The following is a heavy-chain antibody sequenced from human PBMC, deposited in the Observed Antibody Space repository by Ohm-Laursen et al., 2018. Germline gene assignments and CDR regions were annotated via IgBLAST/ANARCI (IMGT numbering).Heavy chain of an antibody. Sequence: SLRLSCAASGFTFSSYGMHWVRQAPGKGLEWVAVISYDGSNKYYADSVKGRFTISRDNTKNTLYLQMNSLRAEDTALYYCASRSPALDYWGQGTPVTVSS. J-gene: IGHJ4*02. CDR1: GFTFSSYG. V-gene: IGHV3-30*03. CDR2: ISYDGSNK. CDR3: ASRSPALDY. D-gene: IGHD2-2*01.